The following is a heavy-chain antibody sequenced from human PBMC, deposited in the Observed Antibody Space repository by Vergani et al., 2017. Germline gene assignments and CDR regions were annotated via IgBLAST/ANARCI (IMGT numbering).Heavy chain of an antibody. CDR2: ISGSGGST. Sequence: EVQLVESGGGLVQPGGSLRLSCAASGFTFSSYAMSWVRQAPGKGLEWVSVISGSGGSTYYADSVKGRFTISRDNSKNTLYLQMNSLRAEDTAVYYCAKEENDDVWGSDRYLAWRGQGTLVTVSS. CDR1: GFTFSSYA. V-gene: IGHV3-23*04. CDR3: AKEENDDVWGSDRYLAW. J-gene: IGHJ4*02. D-gene: IGHD3-16*02.